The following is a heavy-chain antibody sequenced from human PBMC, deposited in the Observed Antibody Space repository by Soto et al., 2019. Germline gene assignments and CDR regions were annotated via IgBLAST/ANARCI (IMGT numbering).Heavy chain of an antibody. CDR3: VRGDKGGFDL. V-gene: IGHV3-74*01. Sequence: EVQLVESEGGLVQRGGSLRLSCAASGFTFNYYWMHWVRQAPGQGLVWVSHIHSDGSTTTYADSVKGRFSISRDNATNTLYLQLTGLRAEDTAVYYCVRGDKGGFDLWGQGSTVTASS. CDR2: IHSDGSTT. J-gene: IGHJ3*01. CDR1: GFTFNYYW. D-gene: IGHD2-21*02.